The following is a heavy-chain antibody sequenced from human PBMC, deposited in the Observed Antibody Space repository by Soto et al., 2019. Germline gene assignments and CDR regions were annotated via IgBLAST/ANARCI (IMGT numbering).Heavy chain of an antibody. CDR1: GYSFTSNW. CDR2: INPADSDI. J-gene: IGHJ1*01. CDR3: ARHQRYDASRKIDG. D-gene: IGHD3-16*01. Sequence: XESLKISWDGSGYSFTSNWIGGVRQMPGKGVEWRGIINPADSDIKYSPSFQGQVTISADKSIGTDYLQWSSLKASDTAMYYCARHQRYDASRKIDGWGQGTLVTVSS. V-gene: IGHV5-51*01.